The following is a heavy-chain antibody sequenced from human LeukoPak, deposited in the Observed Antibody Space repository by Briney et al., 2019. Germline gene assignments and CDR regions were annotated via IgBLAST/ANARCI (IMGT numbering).Heavy chain of an antibody. CDR2: INPNSGAT. D-gene: IGHD4-17*01. V-gene: IGHV1-2*07. J-gene: IGHJ3*02. Sequence: ASVKVSCKASGYSFTDYFIHWVRQAPGQGLEWMGWINPNSGATNYAHKFQDRVTMTRDTSIKTAYMELSSLRSDDTAVYYCAREIRRTTVTPDAFDIWGQGTMVTVSS. CDR1: GYSFTDYF. CDR3: AREIRRTTVTPDAFDI.